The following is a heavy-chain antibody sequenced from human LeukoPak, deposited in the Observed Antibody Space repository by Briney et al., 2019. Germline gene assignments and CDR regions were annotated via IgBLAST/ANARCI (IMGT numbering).Heavy chain of an antibody. CDR1: GGSISDYS. J-gene: IGHJ4*02. CDR2: FYNSGRS. D-gene: IGHD3-16*01. CDR3: TRGAGWLIDY. Sequence: SETLSLTCTVSGGSISDYSWSWIRQPPGKGLEWIGYFYNSGRSTYNPSLKSRVTISADTSKNHFSLKLNSVTTADTAVYYCTRGAGWLIDYWGQGILVTVSS. V-gene: IGHV4-59*01.